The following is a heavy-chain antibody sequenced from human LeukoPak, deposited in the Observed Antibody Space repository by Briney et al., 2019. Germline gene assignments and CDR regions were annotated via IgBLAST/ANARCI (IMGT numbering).Heavy chain of an antibody. Sequence: GGSLRLSCAASGFTVSSNYMSWVRQAPGKGLEWVSVIYSGGSTYYADSVKGRFTISRDNSTNTLYLQMNSLRAEDTAVYYCARDTAMVPRGYWGQGTLVTVSS. CDR3: ARDTAMVPRGY. V-gene: IGHV3-53*01. J-gene: IGHJ4*02. CDR2: IYSGGST. CDR1: GFTVSSNY. D-gene: IGHD5-18*01.